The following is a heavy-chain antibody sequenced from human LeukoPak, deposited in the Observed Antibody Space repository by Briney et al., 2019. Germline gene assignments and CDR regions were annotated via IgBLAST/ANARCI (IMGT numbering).Heavy chain of an antibody. Sequence: GGSLRLSCTASGFTFSSYAMSWVRQGPGKGLEWVSTMSGSGDSTYYAHSVKGRFTVSRDNSKNTLYLQMNSLRAEDTAVYYCANPNSSGFYFSIRFDYWGQGTLVTVSS. J-gene: IGHJ4*02. CDR2: MSGSGDST. CDR1: GFTFSSYA. V-gene: IGHV3-23*01. CDR3: ANPNSSGFYFSIRFDY. D-gene: IGHD3-22*01.